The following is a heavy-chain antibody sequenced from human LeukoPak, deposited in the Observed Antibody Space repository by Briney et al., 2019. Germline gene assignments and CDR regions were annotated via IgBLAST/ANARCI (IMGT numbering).Heavy chain of an antibody. J-gene: IGHJ4*02. V-gene: IGHV4-4*02. D-gene: IGHD6-13*01. CDR2: IYHSGST. CDR1: GGSNSSSNW. Sequence: SETLSLTCAVSGGSNSSSNWWSWVRQPPGKGLEWIGEIYHSGSTNYNPSLKSRVTISVDKSKNQFSLKLSSVTAADTAVYYCARSLIAAAGTIGYWGQGTLVTVSS. CDR3: ARSLIAAAGTIGY.